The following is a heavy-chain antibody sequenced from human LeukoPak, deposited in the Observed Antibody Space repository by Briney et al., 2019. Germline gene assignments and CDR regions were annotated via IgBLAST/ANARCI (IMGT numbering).Heavy chain of an antibody. CDR2: MNPNSGNT. V-gene: IGHV1-8*03. Sequence: GASVKVSCKASGYTFSGYYMHWVRQAPGQGLEWMGWMNPNSGNTGYAQKFQGRVTITRNTSISTAYMELSSLRSEDTAVYYCARGRSDFWSGYYQAYYFDYWGQGTLVTVSS. D-gene: IGHD3-3*01. CDR1: GYTFSGYY. CDR3: ARGRSDFWSGYYQAYYFDY. J-gene: IGHJ4*02.